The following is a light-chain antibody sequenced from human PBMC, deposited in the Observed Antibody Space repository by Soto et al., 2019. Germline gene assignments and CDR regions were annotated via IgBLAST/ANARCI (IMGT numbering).Light chain of an antibody. CDR1: SSDVGNYIY. CDR2: EVS. V-gene: IGLV2-14*01. J-gene: IGLJ1*01. Sequence: SFLTHPSSFSVAPGQSISVSCTGTSSDVGNYIYVFWFQQHPGKAPKLIISEVSNRPSGVSTRFSGSKSGNTDYLTISGLKPEDEHNYYCKQHTTSTNYLFGNAPKVHV. CDR3: KQHTTSTNYL.